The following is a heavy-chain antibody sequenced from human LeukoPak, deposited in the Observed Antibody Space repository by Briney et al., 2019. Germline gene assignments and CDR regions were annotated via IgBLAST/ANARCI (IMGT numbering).Heavy chain of an antibody. CDR3: ARGLTTGVYYMDV. V-gene: IGHV3-13*01. Sequence: GGSLGLSCAASGFSLSSYDMHWVRPATGKGLEWVSASGTAGDTYYPGSVKGRFTISRENAKNSLYLQMNSLRAGDTAVYYCARGLTTGVYYMDVWGKGTTVTVSS. J-gene: IGHJ6*03. CDR1: GFSLSSYD. CDR2: SGTAGDT. D-gene: IGHD2/OR15-2a*01.